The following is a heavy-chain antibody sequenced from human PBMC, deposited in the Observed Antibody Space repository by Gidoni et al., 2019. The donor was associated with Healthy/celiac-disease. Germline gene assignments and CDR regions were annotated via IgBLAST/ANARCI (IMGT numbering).Heavy chain of an antibody. CDR3: ARLIAAAGHFDY. Sequence: EVQLVESGGGLVKPGGSLRLSCAASGVTFSSYSMNWDRQAPEKGLEWVSSISSSSSYIYYADSVKGRFTISRDNAKNSLYLQMNSLRAEDTAVYDCARLIAAAGHFDYWGQGTLVTVSS. D-gene: IGHD6-13*01. CDR2: ISSSSSYI. CDR1: GVTFSSYS. V-gene: IGHV3-21*01. J-gene: IGHJ4*02.